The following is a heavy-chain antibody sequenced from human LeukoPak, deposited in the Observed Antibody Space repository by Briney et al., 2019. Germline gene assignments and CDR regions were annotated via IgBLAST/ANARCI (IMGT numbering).Heavy chain of an antibody. D-gene: IGHD3-22*01. V-gene: IGHV4-34*01. CDR2: ISYSGGT. CDR3: AREVEYYDSSGYRPHAFDI. CDR1: GGSFSGYY. J-gene: IGHJ3*02. Sequence: PSETLSLTCAVYGGSFSGYYWGWTRQPPGKGLEWFGSISYSGGTAYNPSLWGRVTISVDTSKNQFSLKLNSVTAADTAVYYCAREVEYYDSSGYRPHAFDIWGQGTVVIVSS.